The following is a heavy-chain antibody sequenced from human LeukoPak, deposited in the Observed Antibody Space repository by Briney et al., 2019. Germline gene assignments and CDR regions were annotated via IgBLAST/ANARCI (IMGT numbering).Heavy chain of an antibody. CDR1: GFSVSSNY. V-gene: IGHV3-53*01. Sequence: GGSLRLSCAASGFSVSSNYMNWVRQAPGKGLEWVSVIYSGVSTYYADSVRGRFTISRDNSKNTLYLQMNSLRAEDTAVYYCAREGTTTSFDYWGQGTLVTVSS. D-gene: IGHD1-26*01. CDR2: IYSGVST. J-gene: IGHJ4*02. CDR3: AREGTTTSFDY.